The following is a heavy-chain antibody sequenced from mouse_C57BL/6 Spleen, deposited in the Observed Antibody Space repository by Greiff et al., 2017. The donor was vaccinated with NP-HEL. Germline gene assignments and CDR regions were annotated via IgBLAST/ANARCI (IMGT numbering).Heavy chain of an antibody. Sequence: EVKVVESGGGLVKPGGSLKLSCAASGFTFSDYGMHWVRQAPEKGLEWVAYISSGSSTIYYADTVKVRFTISRDNAKNTLFLQMTSLRSEDTAMYYCARLRDYYAMDYWGQGTSVTVSS. CDR2: ISSGSSTI. J-gene: IGHJ4*01. V-gene: IGHV5-17*01. CDR1: GFTFSDYG. D-gene: IGHD1-1*01. CDR3: ARLRDYYAMDY.